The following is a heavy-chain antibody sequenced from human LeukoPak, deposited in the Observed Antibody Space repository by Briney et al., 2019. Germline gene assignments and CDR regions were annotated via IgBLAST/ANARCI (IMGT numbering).Heavy chain of an antibody. V-gene: IGHV3-7*01. D-gene: IGHD1-26*01. CDR3: ARDKIVGATYFDY. CDR1: GFTFSSYW. Sequence: PGGSLRLSCAGSGFTFSSYWMSWVRQAPGKGLEWVANIKQDGSEKYYVDSVKGRFTISRDNAKNSLYLQMNSLRVEDTAVYYCARDKIVGATYFDYWGQGTLVTVSS. J-gene: IGHJ4*02. CDR2: IKQDGSEK.